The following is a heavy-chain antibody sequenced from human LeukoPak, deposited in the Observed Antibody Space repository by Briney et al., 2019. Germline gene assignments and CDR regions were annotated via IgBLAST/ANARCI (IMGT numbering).Heavy chain of an antibody. CDR1: GYSFTSYR. Sequence: GESLKISCKGSGYSFTSYRIGWVRQMPGKGLEWMGIIYPGDSDTRYSPSFQGQVTISADKSISTAYLQWSSLKASDTAMYYCARDYRKVQLERMLTLAFDIWGQGTMVTVSS. J-gene: IGHJ3*02. CDR3: ARDYRKVQLERMLTLAFDI. CDR2: IYPGDSDT. D-gene: IGHD1-1*01. V-gene: IGHV5-51*01.